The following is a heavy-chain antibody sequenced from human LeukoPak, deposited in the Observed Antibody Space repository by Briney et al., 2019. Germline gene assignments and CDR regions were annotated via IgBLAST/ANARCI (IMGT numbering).Heavy chain of an antibody. CDR1: GYTFTGYY. D-gene: IGHD3-10*01. CDR2: INPNSGGT. V-gene: IGHV1-2*02. CDR3: ARDLGITMVQGVIYPQYYFDY. J-gene: IGHJ4*02. Sequence: ASVKVSCKASGYTFTGYYMHWVRQAPGQGLEWMGWINPNSGGTNYAQKFQGRVAMTRDTSISTAYMELSRLRSDDTAVYYCARDLGITMVQGVIYPQYYFDYWGQGTLVTVSS.